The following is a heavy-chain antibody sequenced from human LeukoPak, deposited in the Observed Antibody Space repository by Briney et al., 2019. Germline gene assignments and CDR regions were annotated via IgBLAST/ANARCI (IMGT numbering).Heavy chain of an antibody. D-gene: IGHD5-18*01. CDR1: GFTFSTYW. V-gene: IGHV3-7*03. CDR3: AKDIEGGYSYGYFGY. Sequence: PGGSLRLSCAASGFTFSTYWMNWYRQAPGKGLEWVGNINQDASEINYVDSVKGRFTISRDNAKNSLYLQMNSLRAEDTALYYCAKDIEGGYSYGYFGYWGQGTLVTVSS. J-gene: IGHJ4*02. CDR2: INQDASEI.